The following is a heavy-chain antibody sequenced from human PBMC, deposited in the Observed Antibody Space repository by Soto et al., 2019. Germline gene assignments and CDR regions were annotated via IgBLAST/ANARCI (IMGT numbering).Heavy chain of an antibody. D-gene: IGHD5-12*01. CDR3: ARGLGYSGYDRGWFDH. V-gene: IGHV4-34*01. CDR1: GWSCSGYY. Sequence: XETLSLTCSVYGWSCSGYYWSWIRQPPGKGLEWIGEINHSGSTNYNPSLKSRVTISVDTSKNQFSLKLSSVTAADTAVYYCARGLGYSGYDRGWFDHSGQGTLVTVSS. J-gene: IGHJ5*02. CDR2: INHSGST.